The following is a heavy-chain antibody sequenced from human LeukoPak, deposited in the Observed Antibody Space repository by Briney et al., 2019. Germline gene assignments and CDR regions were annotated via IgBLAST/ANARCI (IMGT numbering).Heavy chain of an antibody. Sequence: GGSLRLSCAASGFSFHNAWMSWVRQAPAKGLEWVGRIKSKTDGGTTDYAEPVKGRFTVSRDDSKNTVYLQMSSPKTEDTGVYYCTRESPDYDISTGYNGGDYWGQGTLATVSS. CDR2: IKSKTDGGTT. V-gene: IGHV3-15*01. D-gene: IGHD3-9*01. J-gene: IGHJ4*02. CDR1: GFSFHNAW. CDR3: TRESPDYDISTGYNGGDY.